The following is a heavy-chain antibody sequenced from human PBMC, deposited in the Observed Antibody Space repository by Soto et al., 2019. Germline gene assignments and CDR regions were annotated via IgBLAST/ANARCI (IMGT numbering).Heavy chain of an antibody. V-gene: IGHV1-8*01. CDR3: ARGGGYCSGGSCYFDPYYYYGMDV. CDR1: GYTFTSYD. J-gene: IGHJ6*02. D-gene: IGHD2-15*01. CDR2: MNPNSGNT. Sequence: GASVKVSCKASGYTFTSYDINWVRQATGQGLEWMGWMNPNSGNTGYAQKFQGRVTMTRNTSISTAYMELSSLRSEDTAVYYCARGGGYCSGGSCYFDPYYYYGMDVWGQGTTVTVSS.